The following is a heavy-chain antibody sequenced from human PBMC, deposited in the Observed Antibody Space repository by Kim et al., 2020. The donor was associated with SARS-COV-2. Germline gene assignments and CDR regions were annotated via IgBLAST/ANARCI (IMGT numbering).Heavy chain of an antibody. D-gene: IGHD3-10*01. CDR2: T. CDR3: ARSVYGNAFDI. J-gene: IGHJ3*02. V-gene: IGHV4-59*01. Sequence: TKHNPSRKSRVTKAVDTHKNQFPLKLSSVTAADTAVYYWARSVYGNAFDIWGQGTMGTVSS.